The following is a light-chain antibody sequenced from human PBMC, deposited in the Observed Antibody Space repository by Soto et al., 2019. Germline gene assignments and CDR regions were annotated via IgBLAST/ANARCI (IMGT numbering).Light chain of an antibody. CDR1: SSDIGYYDY. CDR3: SSHSSSSAYYV. Sequence: QSVLTQPASVSVSPGQSITISCTGTSSDIGYYDYVSWYQHHSGKAPKLIIYEVNNRPSGVSNRFSGSKSVNTASLTISGLQAEDEADYYCSSHSSSSAYYVFGTGTKVTVL. V-gene: IGLV2-14*01. J-gene: IGLJ1*01. CDR2: EVN.